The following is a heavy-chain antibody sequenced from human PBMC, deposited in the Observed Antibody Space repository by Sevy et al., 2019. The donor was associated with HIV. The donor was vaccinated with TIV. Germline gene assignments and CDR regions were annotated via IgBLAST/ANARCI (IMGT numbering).Heavy chain of an antibody. V-gene: IGHV3-21*01. CDR1: GFTFSSYS. CDR2: ISSSSSYI. D-gene: IGHD6-19*01. J-gene: IGHJ6*02. CDR3: ARGQVAGNRRSYYYYYSMDV. Sequence: GGSLRLSCAASGFTFSSYSMNWVRQAPGKGLEWVSSISSSSSYIYYADSVKGRFTISRDNAKNSLYLQMNSLRAEETAVYYCARGQVAGNRRSYYYYYSMDVWGQGTTVTVSS.